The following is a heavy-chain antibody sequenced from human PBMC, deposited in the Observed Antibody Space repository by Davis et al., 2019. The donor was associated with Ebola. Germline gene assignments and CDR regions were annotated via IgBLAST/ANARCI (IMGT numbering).Heavy chain of an antibody. CDR2: VYSGGNT. CDR1: GGSIRSSNTY. D-gene: IGHD3-10*01. CDR3: ARHGGRVVRGVIVPMFTNAFDY. Sequence: MPSETLSLTCFVSGGSIRSSNTYWDWIRLAPGKGLEWIGAVYSGGNTYYNPSLKSRVTISGDSPKNMFSLELRSVTAADTALYYCARHGGRVVRGVIVPMFTNAFDYWGQGILVTVSS. V-gene: IGHV4-39*01. J-gene: IGHJ4*02.